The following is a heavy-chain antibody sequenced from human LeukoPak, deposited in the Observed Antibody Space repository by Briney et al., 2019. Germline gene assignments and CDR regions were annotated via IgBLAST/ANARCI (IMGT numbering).Heavy chain of an antibody. V-gene: IGHV4-30-4*01. CDR2: IYYSGST. CDR1: GGSISSGDYY. Sequence: SETLSLTCTVSGGSISSGDYYWSWIRQPPGKGLEWIGYIYYSGSTYYNPSLKSRVTISVDTSKNQFPLKLSSVTAADTAVYYCARDLLNEGNHLDYWGQGTLVTVSS. D-gene: IGHD4-23*01. J-gene: IGHJ4*02. CDR3: ARDLLNEGNHLDY.